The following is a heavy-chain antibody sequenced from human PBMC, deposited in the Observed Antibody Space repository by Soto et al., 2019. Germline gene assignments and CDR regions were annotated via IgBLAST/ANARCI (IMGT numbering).Heavy chain of an antibody. D-gene: IGHD3-10*01. CDR2: MNPNSGNT. J-gene: IGHJ4*02. V-gene: IGHV1-8*01. CDR1: GYTFTSYD. CDR3: ARGRLLWFGELSSFGY. Sequence: ASVKVSCKASGYTFTSYDINWVRQATGQGLEWMGWMNPNSGNTGYAQKFQGRVTMTRNTSISTAYMELSSLRSEDTAVYYCARGRLLWFGELSSFGYWGQGTLVNVSS.